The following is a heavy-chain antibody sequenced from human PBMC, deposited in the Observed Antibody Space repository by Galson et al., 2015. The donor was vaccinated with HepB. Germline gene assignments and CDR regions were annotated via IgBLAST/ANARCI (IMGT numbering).Heavy chain of an antibody. J-gene: IGHJ3*02. CDR3: ARAQYNWKERGAFDI. V-gene: IGHV1-69*13. CDR2: IIPISGTA. CDR1: GGTFSSYA. D-gene: IGHD1-20*01. Sequence: SVKVSCKASGGTFSSYAISWVRQAPGQGLEWMGGIIPISGTANYAQKFQGRVAITADESTSTAYMELSSLRSEDTAVYYCARAQYNWKERGAFDIWGQGTMVTVSS.